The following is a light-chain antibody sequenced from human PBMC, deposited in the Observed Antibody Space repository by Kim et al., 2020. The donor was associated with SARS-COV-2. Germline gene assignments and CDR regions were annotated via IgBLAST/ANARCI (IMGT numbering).Light chain of an antibody. Sequence: EIVLTQSPGTLSLSPGERATLSCRASQSVSSSYLAWYQQKPGQAPRLLIHDASSRATGIPDRFSGSGSGTDFTLTISRLEPEDFAVYYCQLYASSLYTFGQGTYLKI. CDR1: QSVSSSY. CDR2: DAS. CDR3: QLYASSLYT. V-gene: IGKV3-20*01. J-gene: IGKJ2*01.